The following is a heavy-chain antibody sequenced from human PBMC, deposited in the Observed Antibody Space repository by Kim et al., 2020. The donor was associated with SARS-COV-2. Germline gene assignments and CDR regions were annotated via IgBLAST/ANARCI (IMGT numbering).Heavy chain of an antibody. CDR3: AKGWGREYYQHYALDA. D-gene: IGHD3-16*01. J-gene: IGHJ6*02. CDR2: ISPSGGNT. CDR1: GFTFRSYR. V-gene: IGHV3-23*01. Sequence: GGSLRLSCAASGFTFRSYRINWVRQAPGKGLVWVSPISPSGGNTHYADSVKGRFIISRDNSKNTLFLLMNNLRVADMAVYYCAKGWGREYYQHYALDAWGQGTTVTVSS.